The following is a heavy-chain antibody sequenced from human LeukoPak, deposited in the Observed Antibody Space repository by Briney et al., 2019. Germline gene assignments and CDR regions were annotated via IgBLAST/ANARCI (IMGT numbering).Heavy chain of an antibody. CDR1: GGSISSGGYY. Sequence: SQTLSLTCTVSGGSISSGGYYWSWIPQHPGKGLEWIGYIYYSGTPYYNPSLKSRVTISVATSKNQFSLKLSSVTAADTAVYYCARTLDNVEYFQHWGQGTLVPVSS. J-gene: IGHJ1*01. CDR2: IYYSGTP. D-gene: IGHD1-1*01. V-gene: IGHV4-31*03. CDR3: ARTLDNVEYFQH.